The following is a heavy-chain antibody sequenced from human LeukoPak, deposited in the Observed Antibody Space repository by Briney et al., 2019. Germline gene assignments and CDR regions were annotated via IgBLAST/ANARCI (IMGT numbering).Heavy chain of an antibody. CDR1: GFTFSSRW. CDR2: INFDGSST. CDR3: VRNRDWGYFDY. D-gene: IGHD7-27*01. Sequence: AGRSLRLSCAASGFTFSSRWMHWVRQAPGKGLVWVSRINFDGSSTDYADSVKGRFTISRDNAKDTLYLQMDSLRSEDTAVYYCVRNRDWGYFDYWGQGTLVTVSS. J-gene: IGHJ4*02. V-gene: IGHV3-74*01.